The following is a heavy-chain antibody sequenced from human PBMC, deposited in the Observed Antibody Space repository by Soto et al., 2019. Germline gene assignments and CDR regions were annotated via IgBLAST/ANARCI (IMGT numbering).Heavy chain of an antibody. J-gene: IGHJ4*02. CDR1: GFTVISSY. D-gene: IGHD2-8*02. V-gene: IGHV3-66*01. CDR3: ALHCTGGNCFGY. CDR2: ICAGGDT. Sequence: EVQVVESGGGLAQPGGSLRLSYAASGFTVISSYMSWVRQAPGKRLEWVSVICAGGDTFYADSVKGRFTISRDNSENTLYLQMNSLRVEDTAVYYCALHCTGGNCFGYWGQGTLVTVSS.